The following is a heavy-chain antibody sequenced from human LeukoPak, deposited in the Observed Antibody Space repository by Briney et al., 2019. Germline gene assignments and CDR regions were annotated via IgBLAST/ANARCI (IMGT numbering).Heavy chain of an antibody. J-gene: IGHJ6*03. V-gene: IGHV3-30*04. CDR1: GFTFSSYA. CDR2: ISYDGSNK. CDR3: AKGGGYEAQYYYYMDV. D-gene: IGHD5-12*01. Sequence: GGSLRLSCAVSGFTFSSYAMHWVRQAPGKGLEWVAVISYDGSNKYYADSVKGRFTISRDNSKNTLYLQMKSLRAEDTAVYYCAKGGGYEAQYYYYMDVWGKGTTVTVTS.